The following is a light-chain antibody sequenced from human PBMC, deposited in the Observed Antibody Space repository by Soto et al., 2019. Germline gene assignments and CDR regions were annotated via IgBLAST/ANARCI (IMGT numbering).Light chain of an antibody. CDR2: DVN. V-gene: IGLV2-14*03. Sequence: QSALTQPASVSGSLGQSIAISCTGTRSDVGSRDSVSWYQHHPGKAPKLIIYDVNVRPSGVSHRFSGSKSGNTASLTISGLQAEDEADYSCASYTAANTLVFGGGIKLTVL. J-gene: IGLJ3*02. CDR1: RSDVGSRDS. CDR3: ASYTAANTLV.